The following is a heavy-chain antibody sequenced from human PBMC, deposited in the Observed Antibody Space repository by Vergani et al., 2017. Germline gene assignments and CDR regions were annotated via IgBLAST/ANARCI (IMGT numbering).Heavy chain of an antibody. D-gene: IGHD3-22*01. CDR2: IYYSGST. J-gene: IGHJ4*02. CDR1: GGSIRSTFYY. CDR3: ARHVTQDYYNDSDYFDY. V-gene: IGHV4-39*01. Sequence: QLQLQESDPGLVQPSETLSLTCTVSGGSIRSTFYYWGWIRQPPGKGLEWIGTIYYSGSTYYNPSLRRRVAISIDTSKMQFSLKLYSLTAADTAIYYCARHVTQDYYNDSDYFDYWGLGTLVTVSS.